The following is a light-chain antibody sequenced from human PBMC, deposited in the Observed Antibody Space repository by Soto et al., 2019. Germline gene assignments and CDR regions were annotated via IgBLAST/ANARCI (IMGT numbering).Light chain of an antibody. J-gene: IGKJ5*01. CDR1: QGISTW. CDR2: GAS. CDR3: QQANSFPSN. Sequence: ERSQKQSSVSASVGDRVTITCRASQGISTWLAWYQQKAGKAPNLLIYGASNLHSGVPSRFSCSGSGTNFTLTISSLQTEDFATYYCQQANSFPSNFAQGTRLEIK. V-gene: IGKV1-12*01.